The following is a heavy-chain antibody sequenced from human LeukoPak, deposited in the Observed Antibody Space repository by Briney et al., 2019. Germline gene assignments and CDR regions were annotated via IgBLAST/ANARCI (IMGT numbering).Heavy chain of an antibody. D-gene: IGHD2-2*01. V-gene: IGHV3-30-3*01. Sequence: GGSLRLSCAASGFTFSSYAMHWVRQAPGRGLEWVAVISYDGSNKYYADSVKGRFTISRDNSKNTLYLQMNSLRAEDTAVYYCAREECSSTSCFVPRENYYYYYGMDVWGQGTTVAVSS. CDR2: ISYDGSNK. CDR1: GFTFSSYA. CDR3: AREECSSTSCFVPRENYYYYYGMDV. J-gene: IGHJ6*02.